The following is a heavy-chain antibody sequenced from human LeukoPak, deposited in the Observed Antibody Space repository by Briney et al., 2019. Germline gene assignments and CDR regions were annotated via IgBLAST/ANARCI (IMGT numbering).Heavy chain of an antibody. CDR1: GFTFSSYW. Sequence: GGSLRLSCAATGFTFSSYWMSWVRQAPGKGLEWVANIKQDGSEKYYVDSVKGRFTISRDNAKNSLYLQMNSLRAEDTAVYYCARESDPWDYVWGSYRRLDYWGQGTLVTVSS. J-gene: IGHJ4*02. CDR2: IKQDGSEK. CDR3: ARESDPWDYVWGSYRRLDY. D-gene: IGHD3-16*02. V-gene: IGHV3-7*01.